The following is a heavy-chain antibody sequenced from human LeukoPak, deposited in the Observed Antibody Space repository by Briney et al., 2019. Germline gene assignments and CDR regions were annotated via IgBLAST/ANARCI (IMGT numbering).Heavy chain of an antibody. D-gene: IGHD5-18*01. J-gene: IGHJ4*02. Sequence: SETLSLTCTVSGGSISRSSNYWGWIRQPPGKGLEWIGYIYYSGSTNYNPSLKSRVTISVDSSKNQFSLKLSSVTAADTAVYYCARVFDSYGYDYWGQGTLVTVSS. CDR1: GGSISRSSNY. V-gene: IGHV4-61*05. CDR3: ARVFDSYGYDY. CDR2: IYYSGST.